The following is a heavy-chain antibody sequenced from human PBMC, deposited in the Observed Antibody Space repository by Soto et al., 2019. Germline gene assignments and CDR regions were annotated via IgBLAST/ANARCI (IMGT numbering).Heavy chain of an antibody. V-gene: IGHV5-51*01. CDR2: IYPGDSDT. J-gene: IGHJ4*02. D-gene: IGHD3-10*01. CDR3: ARGWFGEPTPLYYFDY. CDR1: GYSFTSYW. Sequence: GESLKISCKGSGYSFTSYWIGWVRQMPGKGLEWMGIIYPGDSDTRYSPSFQGQVTISADKSISTAYLQWSSLKASDTAMYYCARGWFGEPTPLYYFDYWGQGTLVTVS.